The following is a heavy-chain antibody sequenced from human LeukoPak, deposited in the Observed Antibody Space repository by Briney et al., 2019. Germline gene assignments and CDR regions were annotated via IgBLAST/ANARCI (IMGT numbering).Heavy chain of an antibody. CDR3: ARRITMVRGENWFDP. Sequence: SVKVSCKASGGTFSRYAISWVRQTPGQGLEWMGGIIPIFGTANYAQKFQGRVTITADESTSTAYMELSSLRSEDTAVYYCARRITMVRGENWFDPWGQATLVTVSS. CDR2: IIPIFGTA. J-gene: IGHJ5*02. V-gene: IGHV1-69*13. CDR1: GGTFSRYA. D-gene: IGHD3-10*01.